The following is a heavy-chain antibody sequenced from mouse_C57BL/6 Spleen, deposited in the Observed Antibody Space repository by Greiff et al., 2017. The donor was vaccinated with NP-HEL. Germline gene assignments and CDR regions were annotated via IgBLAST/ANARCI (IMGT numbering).Heavy chain of an antibody. CDR3: ARDEDRVAMGYDGGNYFDY. CDR2: FYPGSGSI. CDR1: GYTFTEYT. V-gene: IGHV1-62-2*01. Sequence: VHLVESGAELVKPGASVKLSCKAPGYTFTEYTIHWVKQRSGQGLEWIGWFYPGSGSIKYNEKFKDKATLTADKSSSTVYMELSRLTSEDSAVYFCARDEDRVAMGYDGGNYFDYWGQGTTLTVAS. J-gene: IGHJ2*01. D-gene: IGHD2-3*01.